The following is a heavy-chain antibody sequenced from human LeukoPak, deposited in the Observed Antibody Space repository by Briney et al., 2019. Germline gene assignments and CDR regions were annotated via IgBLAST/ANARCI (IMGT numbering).Heavy chain of an antibody. J-gene: IGHJ5*02. V-gene: IGHV4-59*01. Sequence: SETLSLTCTVSGGSISSYYWSWIRQPPGKGPEWIGYIYYSGSTNYNPSLKSRVTISVDTSKNQFSLKLSSVTAADTAVYYCAAQKGYCGGDGAGRCFDPWGQGTLVTVSS. D-gene: IGHD2-21*02. CDR2: IYYSGST. CDR3: AAQKGYCGGDGAGRCFDP. CDR1: GGSISSYY.